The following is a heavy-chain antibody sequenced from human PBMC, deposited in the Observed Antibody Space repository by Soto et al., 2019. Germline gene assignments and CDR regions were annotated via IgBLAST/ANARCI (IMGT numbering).Heavy chain of an antibody. V-gene: IGHV3-33*01. J-gene: IGHJ6*02. CDR1: GFTFSSYG. D-gene: IGHD5-18*01. CDR2: IWYDGSNK. CDR3: ARDVRVVDTAMVKLLLGYYYYGMDV. Sequence: QVQLVESGGGVVQPGRSLRLSCAASGFTFSSYGMHWVRQAPGKGLEWVAVIWYDGSNKYYADSVKGRFTISRDNSKNTLYLQMNSLRAEDTAVYYCARDVRVVDTAMVKLLLGYYYYGMDVWGQGTTVTVSS.